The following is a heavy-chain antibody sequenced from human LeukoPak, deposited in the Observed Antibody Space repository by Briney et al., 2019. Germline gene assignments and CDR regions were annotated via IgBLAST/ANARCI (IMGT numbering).Heavy chain of an antibody. J-gene: IGHJ4*02. CDR1: GFSFDDFA. V-gene: IGHV3-9*01. Sequence: GGSLRLSCAASGFSFDDFAMHWVRQAPGKGLEWVSGITWNGGTIDYADSVKGRFTISRDNAKNSLYLQMNSLRAEDTALYYCATRYASGPIADYWGQGTLVTVSS. CDR3: ATRYASGPIADY. CDR2: ITWNGGTI. D-gene: IGHD3-10*01.